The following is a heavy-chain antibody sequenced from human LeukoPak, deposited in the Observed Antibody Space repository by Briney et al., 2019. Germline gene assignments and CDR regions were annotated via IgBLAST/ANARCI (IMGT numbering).Heavy chain of an antibody. D-gene: IGHD6-25*01. J-gene: IGHJ4*02. CDR3: ATSNSNGLSLFDY. V-gene: IGHV3-72*01. Sequence: GGSLRLSCVVSGFTSSDHYIDWARQAPGKGLEWVGRIRNKVNSYTTEYAASVKDRFTISRDDSKNLVWLQMNSLKTEDSAVYYCATSNSNGLSLFDYWGQGTLVTVSS. CDR1: GFTSSDHY. CDR2: IRNKVNSYTT.